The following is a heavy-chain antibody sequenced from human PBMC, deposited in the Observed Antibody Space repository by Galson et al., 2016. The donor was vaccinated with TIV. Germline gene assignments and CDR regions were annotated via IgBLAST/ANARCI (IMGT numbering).Heavy chain of an antibody. J-gene: IGHJ4*02. D-gene: IGHD6-19*01. V-gene: IGHV3-33*01. CDR2: ISHDRSDK. Sequence: SLRLSCAASGFTFGSYGMHWVRQAPGKGLEWVAMISHDRSDKYYGDSVKGRFTISRDNSKNNLYLQMNSLTAEDTAVYYCARQWQSYYLDYWGQGTLVTVSP. CDR3: ARQWQSYYLDY. CDR1: GFTFGSYG.